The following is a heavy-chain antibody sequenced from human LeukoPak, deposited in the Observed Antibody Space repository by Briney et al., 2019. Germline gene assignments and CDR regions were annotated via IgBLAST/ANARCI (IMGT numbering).Heavy chain of an antibody. CDR1: GYTLTELS. V-gene: IGHV1-24*01. D-gene: IGHD2-15*01. J-gene: IGHJ3*02. Sequence: ASVKVSCKVSGYTLTELSMHWVRQAPGKGLEWMGGFDPEDGETIYAQKFQGRVTMTEDTPTDTAYMELCSLRSEDTAVYYCATMPLTTPGAFDIWGQGTMVTVSS. CDR3: ATMPLTTPGAFDI. CDR2: FDPEDGET.